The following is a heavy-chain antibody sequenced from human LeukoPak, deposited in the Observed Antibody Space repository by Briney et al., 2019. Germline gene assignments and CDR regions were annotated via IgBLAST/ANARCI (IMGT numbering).Heavy chain of an antibody. J-gene: IGHJ4*02. CDR2: IYYSGST. Sequence: PSETLSLTCTVSGGSISSYYWSWIRQPPGKGLEWIGYIYYSGSTNYNPSLKSRVTISVDTSKNQFSLKLSSVTAADTAVYYCARGSSRWELYYFDYWGQGTLVTVSS. V-gene: IGHV4-59*08. CDR3: ARGSSRWELYYFDY. CDR1: GGSISSYY. D-gene: IGHD1-26*01.